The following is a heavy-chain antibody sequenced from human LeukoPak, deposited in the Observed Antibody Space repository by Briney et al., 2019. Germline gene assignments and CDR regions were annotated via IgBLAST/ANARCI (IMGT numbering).Heavy chain of an antibody. V-gene: IGHV1-2*02. Sequence: ASVKVSCKASGYTFTGYYMHWVRQAPGQGLEWMGWINPNSGGTNYAQKFQGRVTMTRDTSISTAYMELSRLRSDDTAVYYCARVGRREQLRQKWFDPWGQGTLVTVSS. J-gene: IGHJ5*02. CDR1: GYTFTGYY. CDR3: ARVGRREQLRQKWFDP. CDR2: INPNSGGT. D-gene: IGHD6-6*01.